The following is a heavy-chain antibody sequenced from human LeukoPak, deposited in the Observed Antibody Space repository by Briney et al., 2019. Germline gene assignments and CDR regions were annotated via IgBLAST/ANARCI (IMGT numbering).Heavy chain of an antibody. J-gene: IGHJ4*02. V-gene: IGHV4-34*01. Sequence: PSETLSLTCAVYGGSFSGYYWSWIRQPPGKGLEWIGEINHSGSTNYNPSLKSRVTISVDTSKNQFSLKLSSVTAADTAVYYCARGPALDYWGQGTLVTVPS. CDR1: GGSFSGYY. CDR3: ARGPALDY. CDR2: INHSGST.